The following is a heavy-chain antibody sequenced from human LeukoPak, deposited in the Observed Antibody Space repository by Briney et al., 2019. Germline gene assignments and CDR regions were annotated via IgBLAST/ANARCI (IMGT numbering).Heavy chain of an antibody. CDR2: IYYSGST. J-gene: IGHJ4*02. D-gene: IGHD3-16*01. Sequence: SETLSLTCTVSGGSISSSSYYWGWIRQPPGKGLEWIGSIYYSGSTYYNPSLKSRVTISVDTSKNQFSLKLSSVTAADTAVYYCARALHWGPFDYWGQGTPVTVSS. V-gene: IGHV4-39*07. CDR3: ARALHWGPFDY. CDR1: GGSISSSSYY.